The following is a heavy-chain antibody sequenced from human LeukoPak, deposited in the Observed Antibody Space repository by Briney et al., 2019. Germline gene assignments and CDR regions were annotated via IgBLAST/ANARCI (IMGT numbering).Heavy chain of an antibody. CDR3: AKGRGSSSGWYEAYFDY. D-gene: IGHD6-19*01. CDR2: MSYDGSNK. CDR1: GFTFSTYG. J-gene: IGHJ4*02. V-gene: IGHV3-30*18. Sequence: PGGSLRLSCAASGFTFSTYGMHWVRQAPGKGLEWVAVMSYDGSNKYYADSVEGRFTISRDNSKNTLYLQMNSLRPDDTAVYYCAKGRGSSSGWYEAYFDYWGQGTLVTVSS.